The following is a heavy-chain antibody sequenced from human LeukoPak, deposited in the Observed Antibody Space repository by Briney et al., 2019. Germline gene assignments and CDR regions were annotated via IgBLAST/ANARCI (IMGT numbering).Heavy chain of an antibody. D-gene: IGHD3-22*01. J-gene: IGHJ4*03. CDR1: GGSISSSSYY. CDR3: ARSCDYYDSSGYYCFFDY. V-gene: IGHV4-39*01. Sequence: SETLSLTCTVSGGSISSSSYYWGWIRQPPGKGLEWIGSIYYRGSTYYNPSLKSRVTISVDTSKNQFSLKLSSVTAADTAVYYCARSCDYYDSSGYYCFFDYWGQGTLVTVSS. CDR2: IYYRGST.